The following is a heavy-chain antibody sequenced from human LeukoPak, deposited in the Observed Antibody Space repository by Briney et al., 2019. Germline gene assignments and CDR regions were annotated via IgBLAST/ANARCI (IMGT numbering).Heavy chain of an antibody. J-gene: IGHJ4*02. D-gene: IGHD5-24*01. Sequence: GGSLRLSCAASGFTFRTYWMTWVRQAPGKGLEWVANIKQDGTEKYYVDSVKGRFTISRDNAKNSLYLQMNSLRAEDTAVYYCASRLDVGWLQHRYFDYWGQGTLVTVSS. CDR3: ASRLDVGWLQHRYFDY. CDR1: GFTFRTYW. CDR2: IKQDGTEK. V-gene: IGHV3-7*01.